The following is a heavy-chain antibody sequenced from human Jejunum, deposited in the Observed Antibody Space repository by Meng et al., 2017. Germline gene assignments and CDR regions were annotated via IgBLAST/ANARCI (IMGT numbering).Heavy chain of an antibody. CDR3: ARDPRTNWASRFFDN. CDR1: VGCYTTTVW. D-gene: IGHD1/OR15-1a*01. CDR2: SSRSRWA. Sequence: QWSLPVLFGPTVTTPLDPSLSVGCYTTTVWVGRLRLARGNGQEWAGVSSRSRWANYNPAHKGRVTISQDRSRNLFSQKLCSVTAADAAVYYCARDPRTNWASRFFDNWGQGTLVTVSS. V-gene: IGHV4-4*02. J-gene: IGHJ4*02.